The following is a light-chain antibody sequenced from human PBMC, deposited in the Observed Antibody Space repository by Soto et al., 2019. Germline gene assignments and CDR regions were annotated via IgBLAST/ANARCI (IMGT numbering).Light chain of an antibody. J-gene: IGKJ1*01. V-gene: IGKV1-27*01. CDR2: AAF. Sequence: DFQMTQSPSSLSASVGDRVTITCRATQAINNYLAWYQQKPGKVPKLLIYAAFTLHSGVPSRFSGSGSGTDFTLTSSSLQPEDVAIYYCQKYNRAPWALGQGTKVEIK. CDR1: QAINNY. CDR3: QKYNRAPWA.